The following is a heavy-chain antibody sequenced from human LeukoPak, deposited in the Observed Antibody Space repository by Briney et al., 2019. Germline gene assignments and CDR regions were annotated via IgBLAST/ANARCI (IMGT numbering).Heavy chain of an antibody. D-gene: IGHD2-2*01. CDR1: GFTFDDYA. Sequence: GGSLRLSCAASGFTFDDYAMHWVRQAPGKGLEWVSGISWNGGSIGYADSVKGRFTISRDNAKNSLYLQMNSLRAEDTAVYYCARDRAWGYCSSTSCPYGMDVWGQGTTVTVSS. CDR2: ISWNGGSI. CDR3: ARDRAWGYCSSTSCPYGMDV. J-gene: IGHJ6*02. V-gene: IGHV3-9*01.